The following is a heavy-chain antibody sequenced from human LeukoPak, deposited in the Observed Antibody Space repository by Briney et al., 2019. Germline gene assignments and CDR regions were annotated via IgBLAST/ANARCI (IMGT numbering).Heavy chain of an antibody. D-gene: IGHD3-10*01. CDR1: GYTFTSYA. J-gene: IGHJ4*02. CDR2: INTNTGNP. V-gene: IGHV7-4-1*02. CDR3: ARDGRFGELLSPFDY. Sequence: ASVKVSCKASGYTFTSYAMNWVRQAPGQGLEWMGWINTNTGNPTYAQGFTGRFVFSLDTSVSTAYLQISSLKAEDTAVYYCARDGRFGELLSPFDYWGQGTLVTVSS.